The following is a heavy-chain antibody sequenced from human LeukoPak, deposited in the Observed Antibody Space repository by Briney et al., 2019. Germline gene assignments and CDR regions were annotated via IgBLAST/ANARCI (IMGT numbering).Heavy chain of an antibody. D-gene: IGHD5-24*01. CDR2: ISGSGGST. CDR1: GFTFSSYG. V-gene: IGHV3-23*01. J-gene: IGHJ4*02. CDR3: AKSGYNRFDY. Sequence: GGSLRLSCAASGFTFSSYGMSWVRQAPGKGLEWVSAISGSGGSTYYADSLKGRFTISRDNSKNTLYLQMNSLRAEDTAIYYCAKSGYNRFDYWGQGTLVTVSS.